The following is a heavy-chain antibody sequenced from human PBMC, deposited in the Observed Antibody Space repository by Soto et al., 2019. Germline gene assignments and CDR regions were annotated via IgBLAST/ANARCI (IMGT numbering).Heavy chain of an antibody. V-gene: IGHV1-3*01. D-gene: IGHD2-15*01. Sequence: AASVKVSCKASGYTFTRYTMNWVRQALGQRLEWMGWINPDNGNTKSSQKFQDRVIITRDTSASTAYMDLSSLRSDDTAVYYCARGIATGQLDPWGQGTLVTVSS. J-gene: IGHJ5*02. CDR1: GYTFTRYT. CDR2: INPDNGNT. CDR3: ARGIATGQLDP.